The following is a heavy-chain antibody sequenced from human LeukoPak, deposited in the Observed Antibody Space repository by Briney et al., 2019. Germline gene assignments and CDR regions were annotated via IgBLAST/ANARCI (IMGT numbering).Heavy chain of an antibody. J-gene: IGHJ3*02. CDR3: ARDTRGDDAFDI. V-gene: IGHV4-30-2*01. D-gene: IGHD3-10*01. CDR2: FFHSGSA. Sequence: TLSLTCAVSGGSISSGGYSWSWIRQPPGKGLEWIGYFFHSGSAYYNPSLKSRVTISVDRSKNQFSLELTSVTAADTAVYYCARDTRGDDAFDIWGQGTMVTVSS. CDR1: GGSISSGGYS.